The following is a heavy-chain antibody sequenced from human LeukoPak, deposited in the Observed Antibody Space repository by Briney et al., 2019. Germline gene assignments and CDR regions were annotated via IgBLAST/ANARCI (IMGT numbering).Heavy chain of an antibody. D-gene: IGHD3-3*01. CDR1: GIRFTTHW. J-gene: IGHJ4*02. CDR2: MRQEGGEK. Sequence: GGSLRLSCAACGIRFTTHWMNWVRQAPGRGLEWVASMRQEGGEKKYGDSVKGRFTISRDLAQNSLFLQMNSLRAQDTALYYCASASATYDFWRGYENFDFWGQGTLVTVSS. CDR3: ASASATYDFWRGYENFDF. V-gene: IGHV3-7*01.